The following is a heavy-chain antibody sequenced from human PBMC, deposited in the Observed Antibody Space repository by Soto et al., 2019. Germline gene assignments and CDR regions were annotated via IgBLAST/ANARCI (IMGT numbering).Heavy chain of an antibody. Sequence: QVQLQESGPGLVKPSGTLSLTCAVSGGSISSSNWWSWVRQPPGKGLEWIGEIYHSGSTNYNPSLESRANISVDKSKNQFSLVLSSVTGADTAVYYCARDQGGSGGYSFGYYGMDVWGQGTTVTVAS. CDR3: ARDQGGSGGYSFGYYGMDV. V-gene: IGHV4-4*02. J-gene: IGHJ6*02. CDR1: GGSISSSNW. CDR2: IYHSGST. D-gene: IGHD3-10*01.